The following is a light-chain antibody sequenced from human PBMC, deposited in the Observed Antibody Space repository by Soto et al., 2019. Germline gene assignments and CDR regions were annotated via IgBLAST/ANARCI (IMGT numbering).Light chain of an antibody. CDR1: QNIRSR. CDR3: QHYNSYSPT. Sequence: DFQMTLSPSTLSVSECDRVTITCPASQNIRSRLAWFQQKPGKAPKLLIYKASTLKSGVPSRFSGSGSGTEFTLTISSLQPDDFATYYCQHYNSYSPTVGQGTKVDIK. V-gene: IGKV1-5*03. J-gene: IGKJ1*01. CDR2: KAS.